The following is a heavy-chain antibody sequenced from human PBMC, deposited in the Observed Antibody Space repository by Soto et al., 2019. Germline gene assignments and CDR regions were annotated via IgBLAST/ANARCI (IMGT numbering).Heavy chain of an antibody. CDR1: GGTFSSYA. CDR3: ARDAYYYDSSGYYPNDAFDI. V-gene: IGHV1-69*13. CDR2: IIPIFGTA. J-gene: IGHJ3*02. D-gene: IGHD3-22*01. Sequence: SVKVSCKASGGTFSSYAISWVRQAPGQGLEWMGGIIPIFGTANYAQKFQGRVTITADESTSTAYMELSSLRSEDTAVYYCARDAYYYDSSGYYPNDAFDIWGQGTMVTVSS.